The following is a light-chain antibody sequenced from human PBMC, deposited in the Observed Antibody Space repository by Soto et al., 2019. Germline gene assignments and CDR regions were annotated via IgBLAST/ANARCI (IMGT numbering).Light chain of an antibody. J-gene: IGKJ5*01. CDR1: QSVTSSH. V-gene: IGKV3D-20*01. Sequence: EIVLTQSPANLSLSPWETTTLSSGASQSVTSSHLAWYQQKPGLAPRLLIYDASSRATGIPDRFSGSGSGTDFTLTISRLEPEDFAVYYCQKYGSSPLTFGQGKRLEI. CDR3: QKYGSSPLT. CDR2: DAS.